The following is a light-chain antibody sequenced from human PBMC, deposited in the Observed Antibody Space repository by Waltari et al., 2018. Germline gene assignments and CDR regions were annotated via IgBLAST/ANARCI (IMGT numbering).Light chain of an antibody. CDR2: GNS. J-gene: IGLJ2*01. Sequence: QSVLTQPPSVSGAPGPRVTISCTGSSSTIGAGYDVHWYQQLPGTAPKLLIYGNSNRPSGVPDRFSGSKSGTSASLAITGLQAEDEADYYCQSYDSTLSGSMIFGGGTKLTVL. CDR1: SSTIGAGYD. V-gene: IGLV1-40*01. CDR3: QSYDSTLSGSMI.